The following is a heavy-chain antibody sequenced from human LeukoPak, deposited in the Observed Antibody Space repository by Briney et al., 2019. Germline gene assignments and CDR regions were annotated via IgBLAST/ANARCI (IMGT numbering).Heavy chain of an antibody. CDR1: GGSFSGYY. CDR3: ARGTSPQGIAAAADDY. Sequence: PSETLSLTCAVYGGSFSGYYWSWIRQPPGKGLEWIGEINHSGSTNYNPSLKSRVTISVDTSKNQFSLKLSSVTAADTAVYYCARGTSPQGIAAAADDYWGQGTLVTVSS. V-gene: IGHV4-34*01. D-gene: IGHD6-13*01. CDR2: INHSGST. J-gene: IGHJ4*02.